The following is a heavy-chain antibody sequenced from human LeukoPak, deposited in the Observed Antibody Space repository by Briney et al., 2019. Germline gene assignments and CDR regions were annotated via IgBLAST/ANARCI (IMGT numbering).Heavy chain of an antibody. D-gene: IGHD3-10*01. CDR3: ARRYYYGSSLYGMDV. Sequence: SETLSLTCTVSGGSISSYYWSWIRQPPGKGLEWIGYIYYSGSTNYNPSLKSRVTISVDTSKNQFSLNLSSVTAADTAVYYCARRYYYGSSLYGMDVWGQGTTVTVSS. CDR1: GGSISSYY. CDR2: IYYSGST. J-gene: IGHJ6*02. V-gene: IGHV4-59*08.